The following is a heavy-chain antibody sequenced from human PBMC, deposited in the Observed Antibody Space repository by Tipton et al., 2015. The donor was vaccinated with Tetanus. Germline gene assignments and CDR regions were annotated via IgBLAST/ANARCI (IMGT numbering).Heavy chain of an antibody. CDR1: GGSISDYY. CDR3: ARDRGTVTSPGRGNAFDI. V-gene: IGHV4-59*01. D-gene: IGHD4-17*01. Sequence: TLSLTCTVSGGSISDYYWHWIRQPPGWGLEWIGYVYDSGNTNSESSLKSRVTISVDTSKNQFSLKLDSVTSADTAAYYCARDRGTVTSPGRGNAFDIWGQGTMVTVSS. CDR2: VYDSGNT. J-gene: IGHJ3*02.